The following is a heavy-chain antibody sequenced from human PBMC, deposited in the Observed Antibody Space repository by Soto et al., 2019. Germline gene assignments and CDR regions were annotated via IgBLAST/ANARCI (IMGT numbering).Heavy chain of an antibody. CDR3: ARIEYYGSGSYRYYYGMDV. Sequence: GSCPTLVNPTETLTLTCTVSGFSLSNARMGVSWVRQPPGKALEWLAHIFSNDEKSYSTSLMSTLTISKDTSKSQVVLTMTNMDPVDTATYYCARIEYYGSGSYRYYYGMDVWGQGATVTV. D-gene: IGHD3-10*01. CDR1: GFSLSNARMG. V-gene: IGHV2-26*01. CDR2: IFSNDEK. J-gene: IGHJ6*02.